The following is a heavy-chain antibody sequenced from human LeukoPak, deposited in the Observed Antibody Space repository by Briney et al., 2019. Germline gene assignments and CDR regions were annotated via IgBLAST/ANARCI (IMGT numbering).Heavy chain of an antibody. Sequence: SETLSLTCTVSGGSISSYCWSWVRQPAGKGLEWIGRIYPSGSTNYNPSLKSRVTMTVNTSKNQFSLKLSSVTAADTAVYYCARVGLSGWPNWFDPWGQGTLVTASS. D-gene: IGHD6-19*01. V-gene: IGHV4-4*07. J-gene: IGHJ5*02. CDR1: GGSISSYC. CDR2: IYPSGST. CDR3: ARVGLSGWPNWFDP.